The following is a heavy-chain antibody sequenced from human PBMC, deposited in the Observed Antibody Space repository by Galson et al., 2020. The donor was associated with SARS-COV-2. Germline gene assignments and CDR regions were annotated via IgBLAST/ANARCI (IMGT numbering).Heavy chain of an antibody. V-gene: IGHV1-18*01. CDR1: GYTFTNYV. J-gene: IGHJ6*02. D-gene: IGHD3-10*01. CDR3: GAYYNYYYGMDV. Sequence: ASVKVSCKASGYTFTNYVFTWVRQAPGQGLEWMGWISAYNGNTKYAEKVQGRVTMTTDTSTSTAYMELRSLRSDDTAVYYCGAYYNYYYGMDVWGPGTTFTVSS. CDR2: ISAYNGNT.